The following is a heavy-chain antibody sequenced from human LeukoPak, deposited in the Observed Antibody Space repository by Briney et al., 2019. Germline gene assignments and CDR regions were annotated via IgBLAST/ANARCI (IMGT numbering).Heavy chain of an antibody. Sequence: ASVKVSCKASGYTFTGYYMHWVRQAPGQGLEWMGWINPNSGGTNYAQKFQGRVTMTRDTSISTAYMELSRLRSDDTAVYYCARDLDIVVVVAATRYYYYGMDVWGQGTTVTVP. V-gene: IGHV1-2*02. D-gene: IGHD2-15*01. CDR3: ARDLDIVVVVAATRYYYYGMDV. CDR2: INPNSGGT. J-gene: IGHJ6*02. CDR1: GYTFTGYY.